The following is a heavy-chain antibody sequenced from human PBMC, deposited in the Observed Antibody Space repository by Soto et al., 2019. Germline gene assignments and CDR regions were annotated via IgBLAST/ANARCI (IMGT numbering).Heavy chain of an antibody. V-gene: IGHV4-39*02. J-gene: IGHJ4*02. CDR2: VSSRGTT. CDR1: GDSIRSSSYA. CDR3: ARESLDDSP. Sequence: SETLSLTCSVSGDSIRSSSYAWGWIRQPPGKGLEWIGSVSSRGTTYFNPSVKSRVTMSVDTSRNQYSMTLTSVTVADTAVYYCARESLDDSPWGPGTLVTVSS. D-gene: IGHD1-1*01.